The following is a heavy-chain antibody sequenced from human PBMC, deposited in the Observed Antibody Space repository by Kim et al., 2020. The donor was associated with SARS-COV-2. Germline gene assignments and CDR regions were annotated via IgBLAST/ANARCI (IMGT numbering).Heavy chain of an antibody. CDR2: DGET. CDR3: ATDGGLDY. J-gene: IGHJ4*02. Sequence: DGETIYAQKFQGRVTMTEDTYTDTAYMELSSLRSEDTAVYYCATDGGLDYWGQGTLVTVSS. D-gene: IGHD3-3*01. V-gene: IGHV1-24*01.